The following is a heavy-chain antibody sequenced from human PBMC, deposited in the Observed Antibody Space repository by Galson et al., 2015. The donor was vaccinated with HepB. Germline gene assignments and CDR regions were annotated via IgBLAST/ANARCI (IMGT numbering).Heavy chain of an antibody. D-gene: IGHD3-10*02. CDR2: ISSSSSYI. V-gene: IGHV3-21*01. CDR3: ARVGCSGTQRYYLDY. J-gene: IGHJ4*02. CDR1: GFTFSSYS. Sequence: SLRLSCAASGFTFSSYSMNWVRQAPGKGLEWVSSISSSSSYIYYADSVKGRFTISRDNAKNSLYLQMNSLRAEDTAVYYCARVGCSGTQRYYLDYWGQGTLVTVSS.